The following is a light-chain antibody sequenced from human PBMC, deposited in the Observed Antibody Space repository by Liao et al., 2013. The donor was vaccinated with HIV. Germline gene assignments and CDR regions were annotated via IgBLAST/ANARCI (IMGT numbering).Light chain of an antibody. V-gene: IGLV3-21*01. CDR1: NIGRKS. J-gene: IGLJ1*01. Sequence: SYELTQPPSVSVAPGGTATITCGGNNIGRKSVHWYQQKPGQSPVLVIYQDKKRASGIPERFSGSNSGTTATLTISGTQAMDEADYYCQAWDSGSAVFGTGTKVTVL. CDR2: QDK. CDR3: QAWDSGSAV.